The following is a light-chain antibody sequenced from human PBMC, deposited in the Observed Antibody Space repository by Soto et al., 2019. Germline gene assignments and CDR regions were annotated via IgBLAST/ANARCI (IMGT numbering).Light chain of an antibody. CDR3: QQYNDYSAWT. J-gene: IGKJ1*01. CDR1: QSVSSY. CDR2: DAS. Sequence: EIVLTQSPATLSLSPGERATLSCRASQSVSSYLAWYQQKPGQAPRLLIYDASNRATGIPARFSGSGSGTEFTLTISSLRPDDFATYYCQQYNDYSAWTFGQGTKVDIK. V-gene: IGKV3-11*01.